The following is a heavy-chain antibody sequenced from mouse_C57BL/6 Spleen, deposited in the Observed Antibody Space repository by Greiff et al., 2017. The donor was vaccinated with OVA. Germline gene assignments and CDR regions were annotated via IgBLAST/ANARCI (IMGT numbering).Heavy chain of an antibody. D-gene: IGHD3-3*01. J-gene: IGHJ2*01. V-gene: IGHV1-81*01. CDR2: NYPRSGNT. CDR1: GYSFTSCG. Sequence: QVHVKQSGAELARPGASVSLSCKASGYSFTSCGICWVKQRTGQGLEWIGENYPRSGNTYYNEKFKGKATLTADKSSSPAYMELRTLTSEDTAVYFCARSRGREFDYWGQGTPLTVSS. CDR3: ARSRGREFDY.